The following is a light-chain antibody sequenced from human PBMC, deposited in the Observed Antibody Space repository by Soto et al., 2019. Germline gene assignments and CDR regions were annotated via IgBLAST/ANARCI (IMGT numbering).Light chain of an antibody. CDR1: QSVSSN. Sequence: EIVMTQSPATLSVSPGERATLSCRASQSVSSNLAWYQQKPGQAPRLLIYGASTRATGIPARFSGSGSGTEFTLTISSLQAEDFAVYYGQQYNNWPSFGQGNKLEIK. V-gene: IGKV3-15*01. CDR2: GAS. CDR3: QQYNNWPS. J-gene: IGKJ2*01.